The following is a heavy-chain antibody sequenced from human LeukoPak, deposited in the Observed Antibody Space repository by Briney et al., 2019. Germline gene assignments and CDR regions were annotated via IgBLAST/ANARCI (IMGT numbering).Heavy chain of an antibody. D-gene: IGHD5-12*01. Sequence: GGPLRLSCAASGFTFSSYAMHWVRQAPGKGLEYVSAISSNGGSTYYANSVKGRFTISRDNSKNTLYLQMNSLRAEDTAVYYCAKDQQWLRLGQITLLDYWGQGTLVTVSS. CDR1: GFTFSSYA. V-gene: IGHV3-64*01. CDR2: ISSNGGST. CDR3: AKDQQWLRLGQITLLDY. J-gene: IGHJ4*02.